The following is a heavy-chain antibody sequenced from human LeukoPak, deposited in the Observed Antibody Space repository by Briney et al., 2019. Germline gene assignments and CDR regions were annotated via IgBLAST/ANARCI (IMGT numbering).Heavy chain of an antibody. V-gene: IGHV4-4*08. CDR1: GCSITGYH. Sequence: PSETLSLTCTVSGCSITGYHWSWIRQPPGKGLEWIGYIYSSGSTEYKPSLKSRATISADTSKNQFSLKLTSVTAADTAIYSCARRNDFDSWGQGTMVTVSS. J-gene: IGHJ3*02. CDR3: ARRNDFDS. CDR2: IYSSGST.